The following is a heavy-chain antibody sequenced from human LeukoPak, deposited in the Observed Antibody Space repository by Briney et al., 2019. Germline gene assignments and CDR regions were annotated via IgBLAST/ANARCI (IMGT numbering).Heavy chain of an antibody. V-gene: IGHV4-30-4*08. CDR2: IYYSGST. Sequence: SQTLSLTCTVSGGSISSGDYYWSWIRQPPGKGLEWIGYIYYSGSTYYNPSLKSRVTISVDTSKNQFSLKLSSVTAADTAVYYCARDLVLGGYCSGGSCYRYWFDPWGQGTLVTVSS. J-gene: IGHJ5*02. D-gene: IGHD2-15*01. CDR1: GGSISSGDYY. CDR3: ARDLVLGGYCSGGSCYRYWFDP.